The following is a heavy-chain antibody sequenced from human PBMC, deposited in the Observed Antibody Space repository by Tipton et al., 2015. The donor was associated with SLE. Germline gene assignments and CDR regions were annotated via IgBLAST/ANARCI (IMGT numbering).Heavy chain of an antibody. CDR3: ARGRGYSGYDWDYGMDV. CDR2: MYFGGST. J-gene: IGHJ6*02. Sequence: TLSLTCIVSGGSINSGGYYLGWIRQPPGRGLEWVGSMYFGGSTYYNRSLRSRVTISGATSEKQITLTLTSVTAADTAVYFCARGRGYSGYDWDYGMDVWGQGTTVTVSS. V-gene: IGHV4-39*06. CDR1: GGSINSGGYY. D-gene: IGHD5-12*01.